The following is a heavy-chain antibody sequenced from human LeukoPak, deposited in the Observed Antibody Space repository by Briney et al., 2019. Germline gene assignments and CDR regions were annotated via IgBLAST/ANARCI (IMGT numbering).Heavy chain of an antibody. Sequence: PGGSLRLSCAASGFTFSSYAMHWVRQAPGKGLEWVSAISGSGGSTYYADSVKGRFTISRDNSKNTLYLQMNSLRSEDTAVYYCVRERFFTAGDAFDVWGQGTMVTVSS. CDR2: ISGSGGST. J-gene: IGHJ3*01. D-gene: IGHD2-21*02. CDR1: GFTFSSYA. V-gene: IGHV3-23*01. CDR3: VRERFFTAGDAFDV.